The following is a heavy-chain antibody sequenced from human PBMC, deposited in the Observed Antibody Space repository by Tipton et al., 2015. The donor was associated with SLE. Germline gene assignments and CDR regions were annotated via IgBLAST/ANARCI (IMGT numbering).Heavy chain of an antibody. V-gene: IGHV3-30*02. CDR3: AKSTHYDSSGYFDY. CDR2: IRYDGSNK. J-gene: IGHJ4*02. Sequence: SLRLSCAASGFTFSSYGMHWVRQAPGKGLEWVAFIRYDGSNKYYVDSVKGRFTISRDNSKNTLYLQMNSLRAEDTAVYYCAKSTHYDSSGYFDYWGQGTLVTVSS. D-gene: IGHD3-22*01. CDR1: GFTFSSYG.